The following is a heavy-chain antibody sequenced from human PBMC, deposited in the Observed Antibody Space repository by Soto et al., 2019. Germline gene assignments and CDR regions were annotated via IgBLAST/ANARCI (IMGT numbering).Heavy chain of an antibody. CDR1: GFSLSTRGVA. Sequence: SGPTLVNPTQTLTLTCTFSGFSLSTRGVAVGWISQPPGKTKEWLALIYWVEVKWYSPSLKSRLTIPEDTSKNQVVLTMTNMDLLDTATYYCANRLRGYAYYFDYWGQGTLVTVSS. J-gene: IGHJ4*02. V-gene: IGHV2-5*02. D-gene: IGHD5-12*01. CDR3: ANRLRGYAYYFDY. CDR2: IYWVEVK.